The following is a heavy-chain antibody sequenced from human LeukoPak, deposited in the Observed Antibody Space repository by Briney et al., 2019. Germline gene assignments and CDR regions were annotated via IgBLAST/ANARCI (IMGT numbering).Heavy chain of an antibody. J-gene: IGHJ4*02. CDR3: ARGGELPTYYFDY. D-gene: IGHD3-10*01. CDR1: GGSISSGDFY. V-gene: IGHV4-31*03. CDR2: IHYSGST. Sequence: SETLSLTCTVSGGSISSGDFYWSWTRQHPGKGLEWIGYIHYSGSTYCNPSLKSRVTSSVDTSKNQFSLKLSSVTAADTAVYYCARGGELPTYYFDYWGQGTLATVSS.